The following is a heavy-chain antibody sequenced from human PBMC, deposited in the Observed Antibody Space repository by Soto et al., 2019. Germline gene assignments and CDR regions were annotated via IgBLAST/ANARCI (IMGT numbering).Heavy chain of an antibody. V-gene: IGHV3-74*01. J-gene: IGHJ4*02. CDR2: IRGDGSST. D-gene: IGHD6-19*01. CDR3: ARGVSSGWDYYFDY. CDR1: GFTFSFYW. Sequence: EVPLVESGGGLVQPGGSLRLSCAASGFTFSFYWMHWVRQAPGKGLVWVSRIRGDGSSTSYADSLKGRFTISRDNAKNTVYVQMNSLRVEDTAVYYCARGVSSGWDYYFDYWGQGTLVTVSS.